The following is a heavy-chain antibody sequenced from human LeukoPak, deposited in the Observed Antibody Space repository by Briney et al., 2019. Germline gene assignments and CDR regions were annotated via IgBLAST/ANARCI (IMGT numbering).Heavy chain of an antibody. D-gene: IGHD3-3*01. J-gene: IGHJ6*03. V-gene: IGHV1-8*02. CDR2: MNPNSGNT. Sequence: ASVKVSCKASGYTFTGYYMHWVRQATGQGLEWMGWMNPNSGNTGYAQKFQSRVTMTRHTSISTAYMELSSLRSEDTAVYYCARSNGGSYYDVWSGYYCAPYYYYMDVWGKGTTVTVSS. CDR1: GYTFTGYY. CDR3: ARSNGGSYYDVWSGYYCAPYYYYMDV.